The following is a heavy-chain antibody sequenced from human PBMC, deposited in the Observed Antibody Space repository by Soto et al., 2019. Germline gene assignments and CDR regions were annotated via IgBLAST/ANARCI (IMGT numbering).Heavy chain of an antibody. CDR2: ITGGTGQT. D-gene: IGHD1-1*01. V-gene: IGHV1-3*01. CDR3: ARGKLMEENYYYYGMDI. CDR1: GYTFSTYA. Sequence: QVQVVQSGAEVKKPGASVKLSCKASGYTFSTYAMHCVRHAPGQSLEWMGWITGGTGQTRYSQRFQDRVTITRDTYANTTYMDLTSLRSEDTAVYYCARGKLMEENYYYYGMDICGQGTTVTVSS. J-gene: IGHJ6*02.